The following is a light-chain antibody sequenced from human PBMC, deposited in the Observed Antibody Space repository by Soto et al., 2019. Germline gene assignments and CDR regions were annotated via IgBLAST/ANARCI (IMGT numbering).Light chain of an antibody. V-gene: IGLV7-46*01. CDR3: LLSDSGADV. J-gene: IGLJ1*01. CDR1: TGAVTSGHY. Sequence: QAVVTQEPSLTVSPGGTVTLTCASSTGAVTSGHYPYWFQQKPGQAPRTLIYDTSDKHSWTPARFSGSLLGDKAALTLTSAHPEDEAEYYCLLSDSGADVFGTGTKLTVL. CDR2: DTS.